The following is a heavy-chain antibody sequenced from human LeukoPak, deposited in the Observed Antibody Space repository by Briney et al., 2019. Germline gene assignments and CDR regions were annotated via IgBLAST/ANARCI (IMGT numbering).Heavy chain of an antibody. CDR2: TSWNSGSI. CDR3: AKDSAWDYYYYGMDV. V-gene: IGHV3-9*01. D-gene: IGHD1-26*01. J-gene: IGHJ6*02. Sequence: HSGGSLRLSCAASGFTFDDYAMHWVRQAPGKGLEWVSGTSWNSGSIGYADSVKGRFTISRDNAKNSPYLQMNSLRAEDTALYYCAKDSAWDYYYYGMDVWGQGTTVTVSS. CDR1: GFTFDDYA.